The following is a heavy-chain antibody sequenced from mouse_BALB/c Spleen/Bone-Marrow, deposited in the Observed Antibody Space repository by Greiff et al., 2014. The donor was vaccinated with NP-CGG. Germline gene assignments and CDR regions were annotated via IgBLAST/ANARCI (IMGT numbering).Heavy chain of an antibody. V-gene: IGHV1-9*01. J-gene: IGHJ2*01. Sequence: VKLQESGAELVKPGASVKISCKATGYTFSSYWIEWIKQRPGHGLEWIGEILPGSVTTNYNGRFKGKATFTADTSSNTAYMQLSSLTSEDSAVYYCARDHFDHWGPGTTLTVSS. CDR2: ILPGSVTT. CDR1: GYTFSSYW. CDR3: ARDHFDH.